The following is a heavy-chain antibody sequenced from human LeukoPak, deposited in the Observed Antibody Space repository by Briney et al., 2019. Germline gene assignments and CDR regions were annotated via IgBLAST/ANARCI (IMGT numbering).Heavy chain of an antibody. V-gene: IGHV3-7*01. CDR2: IKQDGSEK. J-gene: IGHJ2*01. CDR1: GFTFSNYW. D-gene: IGHD6-13*01. CDR3: ARGPSHGYSSSWYIFNWYFDL. Sequence: PGGSLRLSCAASGFTFSNYWMSWVRQAPGKGLEWVANIKQDGSEKYYVDSIKGRFTISRDNAKNSLYLQMNSLRAEDTAVYYCARGPSHGYSSSWYIFNWYFDLWGRGTLVTVSS.